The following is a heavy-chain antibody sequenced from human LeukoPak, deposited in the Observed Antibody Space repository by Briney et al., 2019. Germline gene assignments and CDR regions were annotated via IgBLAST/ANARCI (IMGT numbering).Heavy chain of an antibody. J-gene: IGHJ5*02. D-gene: IGHD2-2*01. CDR3: ARGVGWFDP. CDR2: VNEDGTEK. V-gene: IGHV3-7*01. Sequence: GGSMRLSCATSGFTLTNNWMSWVRQAPGKGPERVATVNEDGTEKYYVDSVKGRFTISRDNGKRSLYVQMNSLRVEDTAVYYCARGVGWFDPWGQGTLVTVSS. CDR1: GFTLTNNW.